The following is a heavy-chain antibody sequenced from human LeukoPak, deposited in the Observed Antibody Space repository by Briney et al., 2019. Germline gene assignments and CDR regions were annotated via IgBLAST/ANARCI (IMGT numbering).Heavy chain of an antibody. V-gene: IGHV4-59*01. D-gene: IGHD5-18*01. CDR2: IYYSGST. CDR1: GGSISSYY. Sequence: SETLSLTCTVSGGSISSYYWSWIRQPPGKGLEWIGYIYYSGSTNYNPPLKSRVTISVDTSKNQFSLKLSSVTAADTAVYYCARGHSYGSFDYWGQGTLVTVSS. CDR3: ARGHSYGSFDY. J-gene: IGHJ4*02.